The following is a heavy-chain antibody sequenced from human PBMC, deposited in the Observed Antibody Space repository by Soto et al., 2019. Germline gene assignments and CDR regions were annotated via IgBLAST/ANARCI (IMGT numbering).Heavy chain of an antibody. D-gene: IGHD3-3*01. V-gene: IGHV3-23*01. CDR1: GFTFSNYA. J-gene: IGHJ4*02. CDR2: VSNSGTIP. Sequence: EVHLLESGGGLVQPGGSLRLSCAASGFTFSNYAMSWVRQAPGKGLEWVSAVSNSGTIPFYADSVRGRFTISRDNSENTLYLQMRRLRVEATAVYYCAKDTFGVVTSFEAWGQGAPVTVSS. CDR3: AKDTFGVVTSFEA.